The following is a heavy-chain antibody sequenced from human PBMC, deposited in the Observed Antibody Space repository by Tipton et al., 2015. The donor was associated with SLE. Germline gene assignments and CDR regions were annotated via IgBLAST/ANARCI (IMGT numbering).Heavy chain of an antibody. CDR2: IFPGDSDI. V-gene: IGHV5-51*01. CDR1: GYTFTNYW. Sequence: QLVQSGAEVKKPGESLKISCKGSGYTFTNYWIGWVRQMPGKGLEWMGSIFPGDSDIRYSPSFQGQVTISADKSISTAYLHWSSLKASDTAMYFCARHRCSSGCHQDYWGQGTLLTVSS. CDR3: ARHRCSSGCHQDY. D-gene: IGHD6-19*01. J-gene: IGHJ4*02.